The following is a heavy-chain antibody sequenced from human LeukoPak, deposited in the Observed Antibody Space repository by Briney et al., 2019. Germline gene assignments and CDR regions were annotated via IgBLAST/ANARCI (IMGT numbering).Heavy chain of an antibody. D-gene: IGHD3-22*01. CDR2: INHSGST. J-gene: IGHJ4*02. V-gene: IGHV4-34*01. CDR3: ASGKYYYDSSGYSFDY. Sequence: SETLSLTCAVYGGSFSGYYWSWIRQPPGKGLEWIGEINHSGSTNYNPSLKSRVTISVDTSKNQFSLKLSSGTAADTAVYYCASGKYYYDSSGYSFDYWGQGTLVTVSS. CDR1: GGSFSGYY.